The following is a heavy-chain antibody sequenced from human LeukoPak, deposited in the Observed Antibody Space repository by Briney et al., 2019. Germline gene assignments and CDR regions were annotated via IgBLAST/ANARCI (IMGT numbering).Heavy chain of an antibody. Sequence: KPSETLSLTCTVSGGSINNYYWSWIRQPPGKGLEWIGYISYGGSTTYNPSFKSRVTISVDMSKNQFSLNLRSVTAADTAVYYCARDLEESGRYLRFDPWGQGTLVTVSS. CDR2: ISYGGST. CDR3: ARDLEESGRYLRFDP. CDR1: GGSINNYY. V-gene: IGHV4-59*01. D-gene: IGHD1-26*01. J-gene: IGHJ5*02.